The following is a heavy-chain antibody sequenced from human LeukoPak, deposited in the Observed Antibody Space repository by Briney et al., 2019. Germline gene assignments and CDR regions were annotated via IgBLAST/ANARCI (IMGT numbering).Heavy chain of an antibody. Sequence: SETLSLTCAVSGYSISSGYYWGWIRQPPGKGLEWIGSIYHSGSTFYNPSLKSRVTISADTSKNQFSLTLSSVTAADTAVYYCARPQGATAMVAFDIRGQGTMVTVS. CDR3: ARPQGATAMVAFDI. J-gene: IGHJ3*02. V-gene: IGHV4-38-2*01. CDR1: GYSISSGYY. CDR2: IYHSGST. D-gene: IGHD2-2*01.